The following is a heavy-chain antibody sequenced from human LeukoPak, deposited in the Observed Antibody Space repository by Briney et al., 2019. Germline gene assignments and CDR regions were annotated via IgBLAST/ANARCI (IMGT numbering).Heavy chain of an antibody. J-gene: IGHJ4*02. CDR1: GFTFSSYW. V-gene: IGHV3-7*04. Sequence: PGGSLRLSCAASGFTFSSYWMSWVRQAPGKGLEWVANIKQDGSEKYYVDSVKGRFTISRDNAKNSLYLQMNSLRAEDTAVYYCARGSITIFGVVLFDYWGQGTLVTVSS. CDR3: ARGSITIFGVVLFDY. CDR2: IKQDGSEK. D-gene: IGHD3-3*01.